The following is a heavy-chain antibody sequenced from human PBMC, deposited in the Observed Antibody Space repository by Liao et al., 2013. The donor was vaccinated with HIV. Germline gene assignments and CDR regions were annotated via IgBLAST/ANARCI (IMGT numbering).Heavy chain of an antibody. D-gene: IGHD2-21*01. CDR1: GGSFSGYY. V-gene: IGHV4-34*01. Sequence: QVPLQLLGAGLLKPSETLSLTCVAYGGSFSGYYWSWIRQPPREGAWSGLGTIYYTGSTYYNPSLTGRVNLSLDPSKSQFSLKLSSVTAADTAVYYCARGRWIAFWSVGYFDSWGQGTLVTVSS. CDR3: ARGRWIAFWSVGYFDS. J-gene: IGHJ4*02. CDR2: IYYTGST.